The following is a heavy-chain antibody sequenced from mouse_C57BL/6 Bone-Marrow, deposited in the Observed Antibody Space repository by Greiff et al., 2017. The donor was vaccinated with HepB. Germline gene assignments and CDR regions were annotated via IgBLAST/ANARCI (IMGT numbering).Heavy chain of an antibody. J-gene: IGHJ1*03. CDR1: GFNIKDYY. CDR3: ARGLRLWYFDV. CDR2: IDPEDGET. D-gene: IGHD1-1*01. V-gene: IGHV14-2*01. Sequence: VQLQQSGAELVKPGASVKLSCTASGFNIKDYYMHWVKQRTEQGLEWIGRIDPEDGETKYAPNFQGKATITADTSSNTAYLQLSSLTSEDTAVYYCARGLRLWYFDVWGTGTTVTVSS.